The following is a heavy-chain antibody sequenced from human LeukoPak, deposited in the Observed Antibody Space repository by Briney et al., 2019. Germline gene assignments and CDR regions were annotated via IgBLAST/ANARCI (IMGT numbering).Heavy chain of an antibody. J-gene: IGHJ4*02. V-gene: IGHV1-18*01. D-gene: IGHD6-13*01. CDR2: ISTYSGNT. CDR1: GYSFAGYG. CDR3: ARVGAAPGHFDY. Sequence: ASVKVSCTASGYSFAGYGISWVRQAPGQGLEWIGWISTYSGNTNYAHNLQGRITVTTETSTSAAYMELSSLRSDDTAVYYCARVGAAPGHFDYWGQGTQLTVSS.